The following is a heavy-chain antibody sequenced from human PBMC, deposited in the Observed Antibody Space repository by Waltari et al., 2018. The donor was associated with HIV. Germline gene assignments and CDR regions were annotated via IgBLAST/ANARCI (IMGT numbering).Heavy chain of an antibody. J-gene: IGHJ3*02. Sequence: QLQLQESGPGLVKPSETLSLTCTVSGGSISSSSYYWGWIRQPPGKGLEWIGSIYYSGSTYYNPSLKSRVTISVDTSKNQFSLKLSSVTAADTAVYYCARPVPRVTHIPPDDAVDIWGQGTMVTVSS. CDR3: ARPVPRVTHIPPDDAVDI. D-gene: IGHD3-16*01. CDR1: GGSISSSSYY. V-gene: IGHV4-39*01. CDR2: IYYSGST.